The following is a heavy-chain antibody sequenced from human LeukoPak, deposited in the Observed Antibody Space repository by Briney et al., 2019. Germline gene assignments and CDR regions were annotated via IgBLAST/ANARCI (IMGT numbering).Heavy chain of an antibody. J-gene: IGHJ4*02. CDR3: AKDTVTGSYLPYYFDY. D-gene: IGHD1-26*01. Sequence: GGSLRLSCAASGFTFSSYGMNWVRQAPGKGLEWVAFIRYDGSNKYYADSVKGRFTITRDNSKNTLYLQMNSLRAEDTAVYYCAKDTVTGSYLPYYFDYWGQGTLVTVSS. V-gene: IGHV3-30*02. CDR2: IRYDGSNK. CDR1: GFTFSSYG.